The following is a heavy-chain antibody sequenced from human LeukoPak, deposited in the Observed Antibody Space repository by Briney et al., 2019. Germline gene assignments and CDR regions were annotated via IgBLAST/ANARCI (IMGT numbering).Heavy chain of an antibody. D-gene: IGHD2-15*01. CDR1: GFTFSSYS. CDR3: ADNGGGTSY. Sequence: GGSLRLSCAASGFTFSSYSMNWVRQAPGKGLEWVSSISSSSSYIYYADSVKGRFTISRDNSKNTLYLQMNSLRPEDTAVYYCADNGGGTSYWGQGTLVTVSS. CDR2: ISSSSSYI. V-gene: IGHV3-21*01. J-gene: IGHJ4*02.